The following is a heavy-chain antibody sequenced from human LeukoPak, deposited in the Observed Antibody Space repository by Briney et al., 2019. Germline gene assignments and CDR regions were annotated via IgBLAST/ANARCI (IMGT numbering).Heavy chain of an antibody. V-gene: IGHV4-4*02. Sequence: KPSGTLSLTCAVSGGSISSSNWWSWVRQPPGKGLEWIGEIYHSGSTNYNPSLKSRVTISVDKSKNQFSLKLSSVTAADTAVYYCARDPRTQPGGDAFDIWGQGTMVTVSS. CDR2: IYHSGST. D-gene: IGHD3-16*01. CDR1: GGSISSSNW. CDR3: ARDPRTQPGGDAFDI. J-gene: IGHJ3*02.